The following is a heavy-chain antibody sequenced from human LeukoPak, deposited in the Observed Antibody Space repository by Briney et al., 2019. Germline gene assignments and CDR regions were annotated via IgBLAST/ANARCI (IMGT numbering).Heavy chain of an antibody. CDR2: IKQDGSEK. J-gene: IGHJ4*02. CDR3: ARLRGSGSYYNVWLYYFDY. CDR1: GFTFSSYW. Sequence: PGGSLRLSCAASGFTFSSYWMSWVRQAPGKGLEWVVNIKQDGSEKYYVDSVKGRFAISRDNAKDSLYLQINSLRAEDTAVYYCARLRGSGSYYNVWLYYFDYWGQGTLVTVSS. D-gene: IGHD3-10*01. V-gene: IGHV3-7*01.